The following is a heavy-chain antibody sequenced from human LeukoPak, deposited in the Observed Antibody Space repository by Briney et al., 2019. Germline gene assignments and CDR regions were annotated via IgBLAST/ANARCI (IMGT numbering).Heavy chain of an antibody. CDR1: GFTVSSNS. CDR3: ARDRPIVGAGYYFDY. Sequence: GGSLRLSCAASGFTVSSNSMSWVRQAPGKGLEWVSVIYSGGSTYYADSVKGRFTISRDNSKNTLYFQMNSLRAEDTAVYYCARDRPIVGAGYYFDYWGQGTLVTVSS. J-gene: IGHJ4*02. CDR2: IYSGGST. V-gene: IGHV3-53*01. D-gene: IGHD6-13*01.